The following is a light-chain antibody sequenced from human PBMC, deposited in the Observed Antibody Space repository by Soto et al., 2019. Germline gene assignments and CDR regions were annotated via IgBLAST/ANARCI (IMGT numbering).Light chain of an antibody. CDR3: AEWDARLHSPRLL. Sequence: QSALTQPPSVSATPGQRVTISCSGTYSNIGSNTVAWYQRLPGTAPKLLIYSNNERPSGVPDRFSGSKSGSSASLAISGLQSEDEADYYCAEWDARLHSPRLLFGGGTKVTVL. CDR1: YSNIGSNT. J-gene: IGLJ2*01. V-gene: IGLV1-44*01. CDR2: SNN.